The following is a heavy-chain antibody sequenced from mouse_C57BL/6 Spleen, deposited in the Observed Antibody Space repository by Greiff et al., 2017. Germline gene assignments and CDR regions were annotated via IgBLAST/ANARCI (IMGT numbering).Heavy chain of an antibody. D-gene: IGHD1-1*01. Sequence: EVQLKESGPELVKPGASVKISCKASGYSFTGYYMNWVKQSPEKSLEWIGEINPSTGGTTYNQKFKAKATLTVDKSSSTAYMQLKSLTSEDSAVYYCANYYGSSYGWYFDVWGTGTTVTVSS. CDR2: INPSTGGT. V-gene: IGHV1-42*01. CDR3: ANYYGSSYGWYFDV. J-gene: IGHJ1*03. CDR1: GYSFTGYY.